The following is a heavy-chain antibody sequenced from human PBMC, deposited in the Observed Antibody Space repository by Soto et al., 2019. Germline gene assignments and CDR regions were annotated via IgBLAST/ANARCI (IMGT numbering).Heavy chain of an antibody. J-gene: IGHJ3*02. CDR3: AKGGWGGDAFDI. CDR2: ISYDGSNK. V-gene: IGHV3-30*18. Sequence: QVQLVESGGGVVQPGRSLRLSCAASGFTFSSYGMHWVRQAPGKGLEWVAVISYDGSNKYYADSVKGRFTISRDNSKNPLYLQMNSLRAEDTAVYYCAKGGWGGDAFDIWGQGTMVTVSS. CDR1: GFTFSSYG. D-gene: IGHD3-16*01.